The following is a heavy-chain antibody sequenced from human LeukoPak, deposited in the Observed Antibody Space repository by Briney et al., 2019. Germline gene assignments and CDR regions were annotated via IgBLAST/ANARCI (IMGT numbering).Heavy chain of an antibody. CDR2: INHSGST. D-gene: IGHD1-26*01. V-gene: IGHV4-34*01. Sequence: PSETLSLTCAVYGGSFSGYYWSRIRQPPGKGLEWIGEINHSGSTNYNPSLKSRVTISVDTSKNQFSLKLSSVTAADTAVYYCASGEPSATIDYWGQGTLVTVSS. J-gene: IGHJ4*02. CDR1: GGSFSGYY. CDR3: ASGEPSATIDY.